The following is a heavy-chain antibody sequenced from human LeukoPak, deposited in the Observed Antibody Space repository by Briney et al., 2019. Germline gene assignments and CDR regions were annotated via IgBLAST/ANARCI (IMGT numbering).Heavy chain of an antibody. CDR2: IYTSGST. V-gene: IGHV4-4*07. J-gene: IGHJ4*02. CDR3: AREGRSIFGVANKPFDY. Sequence: PSETLSLTCTVSGGSISSYYWSWIRQPAGKGLEWIGRIYTSGSTNYNPSLKSRVTMPVDTSKNQFSLKLSSVTAADTAVYYCAREGRSIFGVANKPFDYWGQGTLVTVSS. CDR1: GGSISSYY. D-gene: IGHD3-3*01.